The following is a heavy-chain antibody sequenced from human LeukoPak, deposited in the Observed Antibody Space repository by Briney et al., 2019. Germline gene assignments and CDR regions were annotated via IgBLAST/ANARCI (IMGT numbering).Heavy chain of an antibody. CDR2: ISGSGDST. D-gene: IGHD1-1*01. CDR3: ARSFWNDLEYCYNGLDV. V-gene: IGHV3-23*01. J-gene: IGHJ6*02. Sequence: GGSLRLSCAGSGFTFSSYEMTWVRQAPGKGLEWVSAISGSGDSTYYADSVKGRFTISRDNSKNTLHLQMNSMRAEDTAVYYCARSFWNDLEYCYNGLDVWGQGTTVTVSS. CDR1: GFTFSSYE.